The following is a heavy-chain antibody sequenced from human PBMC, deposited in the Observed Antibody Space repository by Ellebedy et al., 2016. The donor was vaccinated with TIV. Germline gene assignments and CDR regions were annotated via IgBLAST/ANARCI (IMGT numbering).Heavy chain of an antibody. CDR3: ARDDALDGGYLDS. Sequence: LSLTCAASGFTFACCAMGWVRQAPGKGLEWVSVISNGGDTTYADSVKGRFTISRDNSKNTLFLQMNNLRVEDTAMYYCARDDALDGGYLDSWGQGTLVTVSS. CDR2: ISNGGDTT. D-gene: IGHD3-16*01. J-gene: IGHJ4*02. V-gene: IGHV3-23*01. CDR1: GFTFACCA.